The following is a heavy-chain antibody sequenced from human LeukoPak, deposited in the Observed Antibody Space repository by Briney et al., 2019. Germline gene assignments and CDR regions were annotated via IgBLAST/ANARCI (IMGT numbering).Heavy chain of an antibody. CDR2: IYYSGST. J-gene: IGHJ4*02. CDR1: GGSISSGGYY. D-gene: IGHD3-22*01. Sequence: SETLSLTCTVSGGSISSGGYYWSWIRQHPGKGLEWIGYIYYSGSTYYNPSLKSRVTISVDTSKNQFSLKLSSVTAADTAVYYCARDLNYYDSSGQDGYWGQGTLVTVSS. V-gene: IGHV4-31*03. CDR3: ARDLNYYDSSGQDGY.